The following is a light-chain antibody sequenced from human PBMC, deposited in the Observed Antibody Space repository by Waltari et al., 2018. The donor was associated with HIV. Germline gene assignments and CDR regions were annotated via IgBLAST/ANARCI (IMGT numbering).Light chain of an antibody. Sequence: HSVLTQTASVSATPGQRVTISCSGSGSNIGTNTVSWYQIFPGTAPKLFIFGDDQRPSGVPDRFSGSKSGTSASLTISGLQSEDEATYFCAAWDDSLNGQVVFGGGTLLTVL. CDR1: GSNIGTNT. CDR2: GDD. CDR3: AAWDDSLNGQVV. V-gene: IGLV1-44*01. J-gene: IGLJ2*01.